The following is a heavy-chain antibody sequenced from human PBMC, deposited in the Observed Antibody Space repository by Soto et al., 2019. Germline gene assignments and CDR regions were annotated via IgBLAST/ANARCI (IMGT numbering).Heavy chain of an antibody. D-gene: IGHD4-17*01. Sequence: QVQLQESGPGLVKPSQTLSLTCTVSGGSISSGGYYWSWIRQHPGKGLEWIGYIYYSGSTYYNPSLKRRVTISVDTSKNQYSLKLSSVTAADTAVYYCARDPRRVYGDFYGLDVWGQGTTVTVSS. V-gene: IGHV4-31*03. J-gene: IGHJ6*02. CDR2: IYYSGST. CDR3: ARDPRRVYGDFYGLDV. CDR1: GGSISSGGYY.